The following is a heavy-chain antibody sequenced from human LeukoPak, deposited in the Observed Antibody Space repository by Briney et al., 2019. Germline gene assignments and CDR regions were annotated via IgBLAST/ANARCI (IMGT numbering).Heavy chain of an antibody. CDR1: GYTFTSYG. J-gene: IGHJ4*02. Sequence: GASVKVSCKASGYTFTSYGISWVRQAPGQGLEWMGWISAYNGNTNYAQKLQGRVTMTTDTSTSTAYMELRSLRSEDTAVYYCARWRRGTAMVLYYVDYWGQGTLVTVSS. CDR3: ARWRRGTAMVLYYVDY. V-gene: IGHV1-18*01. D-gene: IGHD5-18*01. CDR2: ISAYNGNT.